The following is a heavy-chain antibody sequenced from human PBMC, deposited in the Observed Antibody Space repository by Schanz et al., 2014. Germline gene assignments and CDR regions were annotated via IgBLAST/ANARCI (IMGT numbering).Heavy chain of an antibody. CDR2: VFPNGIT. D-gene: IGHD1-1*01. CDR3: ARDTTWRLDL. J-gene: IGHJ2*01. V-gene: IGHV4-61*02. Sequence: QVQLQQWGAGLLKPSETLSLTCTVSGGSIRSGTYYWSWIRQPAGKALEWVGRVFPNGITNYNPSLKSRVTIARDPSKTQFSLTLTSLTAADTAVYYCARDTTWRLDLWGRGTLVTVSS. CDR1: GGSIRSGTYY.